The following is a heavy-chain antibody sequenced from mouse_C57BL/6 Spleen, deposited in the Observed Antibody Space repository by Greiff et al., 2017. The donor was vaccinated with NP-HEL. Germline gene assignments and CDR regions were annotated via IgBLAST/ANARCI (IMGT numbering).Heavy chain of an antibody. J-gene: IGHJ3*01. CDR1: GYAFSSSW. CDR2: IYPGDGDT. V-gene: IGHV1-82*01. Sequence: QVQLQQSGPELVKPGASVKISCKASGYAFSSSWMNWVKQRPGKGLEWIGRIYPGDGDTNYNGKFKGKATLTADTSSSTAYMQLSSLTSEDAAVYFCGEGGAQATAYWGKGTLVTVSA. CDR3: GEGGAQATAY. D-gene: IGHD3-2*02.